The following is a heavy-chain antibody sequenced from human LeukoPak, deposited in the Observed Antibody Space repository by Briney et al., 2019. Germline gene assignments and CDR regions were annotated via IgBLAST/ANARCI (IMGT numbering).Heavy chain of an antibody. V-gene: IGHV4-61*05. CDR1: GGSISSSSYY. Sequence: PSETLSLTCTVSGGSISSSSYYWGWIRQPPGKGLEWIGYIYYSGSTNYNPSLKSRVTISVDTSKNQFSLKLSSVTAADTAVYYCARVVPVAGTDYWGQGTLVTVSS. J-gene: IGHJ4*02. CDR2: IYYSGST. D-gene: IGHD6-19*01. CDR3: ARVVPVAGTDY.